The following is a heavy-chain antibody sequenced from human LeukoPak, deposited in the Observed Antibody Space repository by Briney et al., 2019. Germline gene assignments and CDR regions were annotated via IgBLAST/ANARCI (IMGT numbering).Heavy chain of an antibody. J-gene: IGHJ4*02. CDR1: GFTFSSYA. V-gene: IGHV3-23*01. CDR3: AKGAHEIDY. Sequence: GGSLRLSCAASGFTFSSYAMSWVRQGPGKGLEWVSAISGRGGSTYYTDSVKGRFTISRDNSKNALYLQMNSLRAEDTAVYYSAKGAHEIDYWGQGTLVTVSS. CDR2: ISGRGGST.